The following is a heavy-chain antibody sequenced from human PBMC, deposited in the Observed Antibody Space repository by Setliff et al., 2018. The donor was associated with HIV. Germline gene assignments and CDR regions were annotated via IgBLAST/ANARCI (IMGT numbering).Heavy chain of an antibody. J-gene: IGHJ4*02. V-gene: IGHV3-33*01. CDR1: GFTFSPYA. CDR2: IWADEITK. D-gene: IGHD6-19*01. Sequence: GSLRLSCATSGFTFSPYAIHWVRQAPGMGLEWVAMIWADEITKFYADSVKGRFTISRDNSKNTMYLQMNTLRVEETAVYYCARQGQWLDGFDYWGQGTLVTVSS. CDR3: ARQGQWLDGFDY.